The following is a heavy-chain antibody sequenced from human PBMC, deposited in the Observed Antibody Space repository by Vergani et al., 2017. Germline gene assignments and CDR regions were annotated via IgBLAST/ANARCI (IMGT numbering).Heavy chain of an antibody. D-gene: IGHD2-2*01. CDR1: GYTFTGYD. CDR2: INPNSGGT. CDR3: ARDILNIVVVPAGNILGLDY. J-gene: IGHJ4*02. V-gene: IGHV1-2*02. Sequence: QVQLVQSGAEVKKPGASVKVSCKASGYTFTGYDMHWVRQAPGQGLEWMGWINPNSGGTNYAQKFQGRVTMTRDTSISTAYMELSRLRSDDTAVYYCARDILNIVVVPAGNILGLDYWGQGTLVTVSS.